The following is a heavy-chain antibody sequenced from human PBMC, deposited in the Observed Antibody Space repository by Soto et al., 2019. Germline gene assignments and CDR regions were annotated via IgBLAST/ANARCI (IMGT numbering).Heavy chain of an antibody. J-gene: IGHJ4*02. Sequence: QVQLQESGPGLVKPSETLSLTCTVSGGSMTSYYWSWIRQPPGKGLEWIGFIYYTGNTKYNPSLKSRDTISIDTSKSLFSLKLNSVTAADTAVYYCARRIIALEIFDFWGPGTVVTVSS. D-gene: IGHD3-10*01. CDR3: ARRIIALEIFDF. V-gene: IGHV4-59*08. CDR2: IYYTGNT. CDR1: GGSMTSYY.